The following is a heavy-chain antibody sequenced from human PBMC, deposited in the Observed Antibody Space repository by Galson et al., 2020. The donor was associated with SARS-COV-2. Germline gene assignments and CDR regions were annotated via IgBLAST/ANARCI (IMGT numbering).Heavy chain of an antibody. CDR3: ARDIIAAAGTNYYYGMDV. D-gene: IGHD6-13*01. J-gene: IGHJ6*02. V-gene: IGHV3-11*01. CDR1: GFTFSDYY. Sequence: TGGPLRLSCAASGFTFSDYYMSWIRQAPGKGLEWVSYISSSGSTIYYADSVKGRFTISRDNAKNSLYLQMNSLRAEDTAVYYCARDIIAAAGTNYYYGMDVWGQGTTVTVSS. CDR2: ISSSGSTI.